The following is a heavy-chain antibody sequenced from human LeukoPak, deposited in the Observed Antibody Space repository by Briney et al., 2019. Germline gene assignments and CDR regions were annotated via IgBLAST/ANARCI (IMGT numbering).Heavy chain of an antibody. CDR2: IKQDGSEK. Sequence: GGSLRLSCAASGFTFSTYWMSWVRQAPGKGLEWVANIKQDGSEKYYVDSVKGRFTISRDNAKNSLYLQMNSLRAEDTAVYYCARDLESGPYSGWYSGYYGMDVWGQGTTVTVSS. V-gene: IGHV3-7*01. CDR3: ARDLESGPYSGWYSGYYGMDV. J-gene: IGHJ6*02. CDR1: GFTFSTYW. D-gene: IGHD6-19*01.